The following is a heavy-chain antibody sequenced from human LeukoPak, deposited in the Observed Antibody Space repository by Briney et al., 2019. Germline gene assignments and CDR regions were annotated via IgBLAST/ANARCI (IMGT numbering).Heavy chain of an antibody. J-gene: IGHJ4*02. CDR1: GFMFEDYG. D-gene: IGHD3-3*01. CDR2: ISWNSNTR. Sequence: PGGSLRLSCVASGFMFEDYGVHWVRQVPGKGLEWVSGISWNSNTRVYAESVKGRFTISRDNAKHSLDLQMISLRAEDTALYYCVKDADFWSGLDCWGQGTLVTVSS. V-gene: IGHV3-9*01. CDR3: VKDADFWSGLDC.